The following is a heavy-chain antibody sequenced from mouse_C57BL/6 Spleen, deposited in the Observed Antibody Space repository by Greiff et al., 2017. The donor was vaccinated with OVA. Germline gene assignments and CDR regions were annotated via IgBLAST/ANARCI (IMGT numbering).Heavy chain of an antibody. CDR2: ISDGGSYT. Sequence: EVQLQASGGGLVKPGGSLKLSCAASGFTFSSYAMSLVRQTPEKRLEWVATISDGGSYTYYPDNVKGRFTISRDNAKNNLYLQMSHLKSEDTAMYYCARDRDYDYAMDYWGQGTSVTVSS. CDR3: ARDRDYDYAMDY. D-gene: IGHD2-4*01. J-gene: IGHJ4*01. V-gene: IGHV5-4*01. CDR1: GFTFSSYA.